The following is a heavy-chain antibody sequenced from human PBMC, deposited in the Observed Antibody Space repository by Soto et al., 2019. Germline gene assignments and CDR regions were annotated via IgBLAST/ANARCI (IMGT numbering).Heavy chain of an antibody. CDR2: IYRTGST. CDR1: GGSFASNNW. V-gene: IGHV4-4*02. J-gene: IGHJ4*02. Sequence: SETLSLTCAVSGGSFASNNWWTWVRQPPGQGLEWIGEIYRTGSTNYNPSLKSRVTISLDKSENQFSLKVTSLTAADTAVYYCARRNPETSADYWGQAILITVSS. D-gene: IGHD1-1*01. CDR3: ARRNPETSADY.